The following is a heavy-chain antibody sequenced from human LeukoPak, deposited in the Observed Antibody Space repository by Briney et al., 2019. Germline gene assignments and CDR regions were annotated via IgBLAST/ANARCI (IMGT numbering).Heavy chain of an antibody. V-gene: IGHV1-24*01. Sequence: ASVTVSCKLSGYTLTELSMHWVRQAPGKGHEWMGGFDPEHGETIYAQKFQGRVTMTEDTSTDTAYMELSSLRSEDTAVYYCATWAYYYDSSGSPAWGQGTLVTVSS. CDR2: FDPEHGET. CDR3: ATWAYYYDSSGSPA. D-gene: IGHD3-22*01. J-gene: IGHJ4*02. CDR1: GYTLTELS.